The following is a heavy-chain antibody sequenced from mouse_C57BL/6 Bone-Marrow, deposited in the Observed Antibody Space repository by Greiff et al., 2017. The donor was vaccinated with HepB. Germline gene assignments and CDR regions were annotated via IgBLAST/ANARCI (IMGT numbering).Heavy chain of an antibody. CDR1: GFTFSDYY. CDR3: ARDYWFAY. J-gene: IGHJ3*01. CDR2: TNYDGSST. V-gene: IGHV5-16*01. Sequence: EVMLVESEGGLVQPGSSMKLSCTASGFTFSDYYMAWVRQVPEKGLEWVANTNYDGSSTYYLDSLKSRFIISRDNAKNILYLQMSSLKSEDTATYYCARDYWFAYWGQGTLVTVSA.